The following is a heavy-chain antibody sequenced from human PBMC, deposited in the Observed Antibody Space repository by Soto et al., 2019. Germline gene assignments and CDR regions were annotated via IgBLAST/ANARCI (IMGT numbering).Heavy chain of an antibody. Sequence: QVQLVESGGGVVQPGRSLRLSCAASAFIFSSSGMHWVRQAPGKGLEWVALISFDGSNKHLADSVKGRFTVSRDNSKNTLYLQMNRLRAGDTAVYYCARHLALSGDLDYWGQGTLVTVSS. J-gene: IGHJ4*02. V-gene: IGHV3-33*01. CDR2: ISFDGSNK. CDR3: ARHLALSGDLDY. CDR1: AFIFSSSG. D-gene: IGHD1-26*01.